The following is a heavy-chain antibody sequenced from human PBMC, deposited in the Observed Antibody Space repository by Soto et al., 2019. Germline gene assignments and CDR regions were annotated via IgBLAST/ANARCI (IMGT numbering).Heavy chain of an antibody. Sequence: PGGSLRLSCAASGFTFNKHGIHWVRQAPGKGLERVAIISYDGSESYYADSVKGRFTISRDNSKNTLYLQMNSLRAEDTAVYYCARGPRKYSSSSVQTYYYYYGMDVWGQGTTVTVSS. CDR3: ARGPRKYSSSSVQTYYYYYGMDV. V-gene: IGHV3-30*03. J-gene: IGHJ6*02. CDR1: GFTFNKHG. CDR2: ISYDGSES. D-gene: IGHD6-6*01.